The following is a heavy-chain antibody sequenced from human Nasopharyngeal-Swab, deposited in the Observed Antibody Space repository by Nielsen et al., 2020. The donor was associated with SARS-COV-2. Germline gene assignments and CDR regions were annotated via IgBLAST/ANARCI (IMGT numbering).Heavy chain of an antibody. Sequence: GESLKISCAASGFTFSYYWMSWVRQAPGKGLEWVANIKQDGGEKYYVDSVKGRFTISRDNAKNSVYLQMNSLRAEDTAVYYCARSRIDYWGQGTLVTVSS. J-gene: IGHJ4*02. CDR2: IKQDGGEK. CDR1: GFTFSYYW. CDR3: ARSRIDY. V-gene: IGHV3-7*01.